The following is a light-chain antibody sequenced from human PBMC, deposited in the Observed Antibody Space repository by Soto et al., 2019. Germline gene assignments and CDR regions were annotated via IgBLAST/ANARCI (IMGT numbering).Light chain of an antibody. Sequence: IVLTPSPAIMSLSPGEKATPSCRASQSVSGSLGWYQQKPGQAPRLLIYGASSRATGIPDRFSGSGSGTDFTLTISRLEPEDFAVYYCQHYGSSPITFGQGTRLEI. J-gene: IGKJ5*01. CDR3: QHYGSSPIT. V-gene: IGKV3-20*01. CDR2: GAS. CDR1: QSVSGS.